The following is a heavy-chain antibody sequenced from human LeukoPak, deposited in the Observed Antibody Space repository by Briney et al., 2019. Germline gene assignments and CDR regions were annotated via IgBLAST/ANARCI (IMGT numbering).Heavy chain of an antibody. CDR3: ARDLPRHGSSLRRGFDY. CDR2: INPNSGGT. D-gene: IGHD3-10*01. CDR1: GYTFTGYY. Sequence: WASVKVSCKASGYTFTGYYMHWVRQAPGQGLEWMGWINPNSGGTNYAQKFQGRVTMTRDTSISTAYMELSRLRSDDTAVYYCARDLPRHGSSLRRGFDYWGQGTLVTVSS. J-gene: IGHJ4*02. V-gene: IGHV1-2*02.